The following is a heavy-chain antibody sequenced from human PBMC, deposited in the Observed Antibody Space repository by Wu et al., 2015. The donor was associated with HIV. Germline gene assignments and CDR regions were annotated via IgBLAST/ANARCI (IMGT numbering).Heavy chain of an antibody. CDR3: ARDLQVAAAGNQGDAFDI. D-gene: IGHD6-13*01. Sequence: QVQLVQSGAEVKKPGASVKVSCKASGYTFTGYYMHWVRQAPGQGLEWMGWINPNSGGTNYAQKFQGRVTMTRDTSISTAYMELSRLRSDDTAVYYCARDLQVAAAGNQGDAFDIWGQGTMVTVSS. CDR1: GYTFTGYY. J-gene: IGHJ3*02. CDR2: INPNSGGT. V-gene: IGHV1-2*02.